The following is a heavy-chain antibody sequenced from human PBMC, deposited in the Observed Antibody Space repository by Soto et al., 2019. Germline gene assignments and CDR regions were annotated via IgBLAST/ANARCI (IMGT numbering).Heavy chain of an antibody. CDR3: ARRALSHAFVDY. CDR1: GLTFSIHS. Sequence: PGGSLRLSCAASGLTFSIHSMNWVRQAPGKGLEWVSYIMPGSSHIFYAGSVKGRFTISRDNAKNSLYPQMNCLRAEDTAVYFSARRALSHAFVDYWGQGALVTVSS. J-gene: IGHJ4*02. D-gene: IGHD3-10*01. V-gene: IGHV3-48*01. CDR2: IMPGSSHI.